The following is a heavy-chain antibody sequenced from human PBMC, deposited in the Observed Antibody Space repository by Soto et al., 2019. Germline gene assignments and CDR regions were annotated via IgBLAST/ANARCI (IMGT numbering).Heavy chain of an antibody. Sequence: EVQLVESGGGLVQPGGSLRLSCAASGFTFSSYSMNWVRQAPGKGLEWVSYISSSSSTIYYADSVKGRFTISRDNAKNSLYLQMNSLRDEDTAVYDCARGSVVLWFGELFGYYFDYWGQGTLVTVSS. CDR2: ISSSSSTI. CDR1: GFTFSSYS. J-gene: IGHJ4*02. CDR3: ARGSVVLWFGELFGYYFDY. D-gene: IGHD3-10*01. V-gene: IGHV3-48*02.